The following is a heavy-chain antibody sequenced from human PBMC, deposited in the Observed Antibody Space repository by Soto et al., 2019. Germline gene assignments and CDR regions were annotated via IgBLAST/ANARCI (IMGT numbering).Heavy chain of an antibody. CDR2: IYYSGST. CDR1: GCSVSSGSYY. J-gene: IGHJ5*02. D-gene: IGHD1-7*01. V-gene: IGHV4-61*01. Sequence: XETLSLTCTVSGCSVSSGSYYWSWIRQPPGKGLEWIGYIYYSGSTNYNPSLKSRVTISVDTSKNQFSLKLSSVTAADTAVYYCARELELRSGWFDHWGQGTLVTVSS. CDR3: ARELELRSGWFDH.